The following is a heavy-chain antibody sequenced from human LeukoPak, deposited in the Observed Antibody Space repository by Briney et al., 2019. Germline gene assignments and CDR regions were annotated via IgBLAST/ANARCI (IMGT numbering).Heavy chain of an antibody. CDR3: AKRGPIYSSSPGNYFDY. V-gene: IGHV3-23*01. Sequence: GGSLRLSCAASGFTCSTYVMSWVRQAPGKGLEWVSSISGSDDGTYYADSVKGRFTISRDNSKNTLYLQMNSLRAEDTAVYYCAKRGPIYSSSPGNYFDYWGQGTLVTVSS. CDR2: ISGSDDGT. CDR1: GFTCSTYV. D-gene: IGHD6-6*01. J-gene: IGHJ4*02.